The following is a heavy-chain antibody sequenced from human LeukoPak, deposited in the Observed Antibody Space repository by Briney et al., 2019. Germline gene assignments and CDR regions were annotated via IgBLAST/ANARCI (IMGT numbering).Heavy chain of an antibody. J-gene: IGHJ4*02. CDR3: ARATSSPDIDY. Sequence: GGSLSLSGAASGFTFSSFTMTWVGQAPGEGRGGFSSISSSNSYIYYADSVKGRFTISRANAQNSLYLQMNSLRAEDTAVYYCARATSSPDIDYWGQGTLVTVSS. CDR1: GFTFSSFT. CDR2: ISSSNSYI. D-gene: IGHD3-9*01. V-gene: IGHV3-21*01.